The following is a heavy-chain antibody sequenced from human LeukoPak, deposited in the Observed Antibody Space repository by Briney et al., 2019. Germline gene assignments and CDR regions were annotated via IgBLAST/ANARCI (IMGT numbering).Heavy chain of an antibody. J-gene: IGHJ3*02. CDR3: AKELPGQQLGTDAFDI. CDR1: GFTFSSYG. Sequence: PGGTLRLSCAASGFTFSSYGMSWVRQAPGKGLEWVSAISGSGGSTYYADSVKGRFTISRDNSKNTLYLQMNSLRAEDTAVYYCAKELPGQQLGTDAFDIWGQGTMVTVSS. V-gene: IGHV3-23*01. CDR2: ISGSGGST. D-gene: IGHD6-13*01.